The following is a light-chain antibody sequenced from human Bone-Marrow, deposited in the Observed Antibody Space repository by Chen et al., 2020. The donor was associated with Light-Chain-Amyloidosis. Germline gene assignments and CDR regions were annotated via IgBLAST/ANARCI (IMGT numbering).Light chain of an antibody. CDR2: LNSDGSH. Sequence: QLVVTHPPSASASLGASVNPTCSLSSGHSNYAVAWHQQQPEKGPRYSMKLNSDGSHNKGDGIPDRFSGSSSGAERYLTISSLQSEDEADYFCQTWGTGIQVFGGGTKLTVL. J-gene: IGLJ3*02. CDR3: QTWGTGIQV. V-gene: IGLV4-69*01. CDR1: SGHSNYA.